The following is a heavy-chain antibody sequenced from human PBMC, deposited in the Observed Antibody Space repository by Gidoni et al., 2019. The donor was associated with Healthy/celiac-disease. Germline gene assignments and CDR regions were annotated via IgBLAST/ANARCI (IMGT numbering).Heavy chain of an antibody. CDR3: ARDITMVRGVIVDY. V-gene: IGHV3-48*02. CDR1: GFTSSSYS. Sequence: EVQRVESGGGLVPPGGSLRLSCAASGFTSSSYSMNWVRQAPGKGLAWVSYISSRSSTIYYADSVKGRFTISRDNAKNSLYLQMNSLRDEDTAVYYCARDITMVRGVIVDYWGQGTLVTVSS. CDR2: ISSRSSTI. J-gene: IGHJ4*02. D-gene: IGHD3-10*01.